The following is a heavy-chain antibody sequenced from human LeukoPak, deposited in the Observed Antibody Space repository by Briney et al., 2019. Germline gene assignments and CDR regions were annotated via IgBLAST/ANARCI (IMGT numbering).Heavy chain of an antibody. CDR2: ISGSGSTT. Sequence: GASLRLSCAASGFSFSTFAMNWVRQAPGKGLEWVSGISGSGSTTSYADSVKGRLTISRDNSNNPLFLQMDRLKGEDTAVYFCAKERDEAGYFNAPFAQWGQGTLVTVSS. D-gene: IGHD3-9*01. J-gene: IGHJ4*02. V-gene: IGHV3-23*01. CDR1: GFSFSTFA. CDR3: AKERDEAGYFNAPFAQ.